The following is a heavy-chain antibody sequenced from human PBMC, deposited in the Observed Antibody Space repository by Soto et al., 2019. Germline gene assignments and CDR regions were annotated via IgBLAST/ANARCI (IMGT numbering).Heavy chain of an antibody. CDR3: ASLTNCSGGSCHDY. V-gene: IGHV4-34*01. Sequence: SETLSLTCAVYGGSFSGYYWSWIRQPPGKGLEWIGEINHSGSTNYNPSLKSRVTISVDTSKNQFSLKLSSVTAADTAVYYCASLTNCSGGSCHDYWGQGTLVTVSS. D-gene: IGHD2-15*01. J-gene: IGHJ4*02. CDR1: GGSFSGYY. CDR2: INHSGST.